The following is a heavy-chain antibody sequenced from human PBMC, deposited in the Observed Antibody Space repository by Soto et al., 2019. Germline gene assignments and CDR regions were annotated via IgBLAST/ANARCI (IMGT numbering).Heavy chain of an antibody. CDR1: GGSISTSY. CDR2: IYGRGST. J-gene: IGHJ5*02. CDR3: AGNFGISSWCLFDP. Sequence: QVQLQESGPGLVNPSETLSLTCNVTGGSISTSYWSWIRQPPGRGLPWIGTIYGRGSTKYKSSLKSRVALSVDKFENKFHLNLTSVTASDTAVYYGAGNFGISSWCLFDPWGKGALVTVSS. D-gene: IGHD6-13*01. V-gene: IGHV4-59*01.